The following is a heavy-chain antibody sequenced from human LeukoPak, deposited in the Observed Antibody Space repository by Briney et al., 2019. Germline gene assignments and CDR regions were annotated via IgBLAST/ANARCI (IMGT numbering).Heavy chain of an antibody. Sequence: SETLSLTCTVSGGSISSGGYYWSWIRQHPGKGLEWIGYIYYSGSTYYNPSLKSRVTISVDTSKNQFSLKLSSVTAADTAVYYCARHRDPTVTLFDYWGQGTLVTVSS. J-gene: IGHJ4*02. V-gene: IGHV4-31*03. CDR3: ARHRDPTVTLFDY. CDR1: GGSISSGGYY. D-gene: IGHD4-11*01. CDR2: IYYSGST.